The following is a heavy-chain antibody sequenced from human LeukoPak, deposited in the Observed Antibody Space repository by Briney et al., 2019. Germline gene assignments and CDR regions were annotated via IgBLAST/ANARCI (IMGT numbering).Heavy chain of an antibody. CDR2: IYYSGST. V-gene: IGHV4-31*03. Sequence: TLSLTCTVSGGSISSGGYYWSWIRQHPGKGLEWIGYIYYSGSTYYNPSLKSRVTISVDTSKNQFSLKLSSVTAADTAVYYCARDSSDDYGDYVDYYYGMDVWGQGTTVTVSS. J-gene: IGHJ6*02. CDR3: ARDSSDDYGDYVDYYYGMDV. D-gene: IGHD4-17*01. CDR1: GGSISSGGYY.